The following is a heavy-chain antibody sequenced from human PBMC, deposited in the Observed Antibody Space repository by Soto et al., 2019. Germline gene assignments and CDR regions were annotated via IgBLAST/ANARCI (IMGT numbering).Heavy chain of an antibody. CDR2: IYYSGST. D-gene: IGHD3-16*02. J-gene: IGHJ6*02. CDR1: GGSISSYY. CDR3: ARDLSGYGMDV. Sequence: SETLSLTCTVSGGSISSYYWSWIRQPPGKGLEWIGYIYYSGSTNYTPSLKSRVTISVDTSKNQFSLKLSSVTAADTAVYYCARDLSGYGMDVWGQGTTVTVS. V-gene: IGHV4-59*08.